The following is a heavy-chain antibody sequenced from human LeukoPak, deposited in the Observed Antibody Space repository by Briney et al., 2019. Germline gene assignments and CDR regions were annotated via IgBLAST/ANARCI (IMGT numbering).Heavy chain of an antibody. Sequence: ASVKVSCKASGYTFTSYYLHWMRQAPGQGLEWMGIVNPSGGTTNYAQKFQGRVTLTSDTSTSTVYMVLSSLSSEDTAVYYCGRDRGGVGDSFIGFGMDGWGQGTTVTAS. V-gene: IGHV1-46*01. CDR2: VNPSGGTT. J-gene: IGHJ6*02. D-gene: IGHD2-15*01. CDR1: GYTFTSYY. CDR3: GRDRGGVGDSFIGFGMDG.